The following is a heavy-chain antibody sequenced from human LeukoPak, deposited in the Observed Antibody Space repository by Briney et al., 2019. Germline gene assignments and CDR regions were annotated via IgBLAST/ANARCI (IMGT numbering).Heavy chain of an antibody. CDR1: GYTFITSS. Sequence: ASVKVSCKTLGYTFITSSIYWVRQAPGQRLEWLGWITVASGNTRYSVNLQGRVTLTRDTSANTAYMELRNLKSEDTAVYYCVGGSLGFWGQGTLVTVSP. CDR2: ITVASGNT. CDR3: VGGSLGF. V-gene: IGHV1-3*01. J-gene: IGHJ4*02.